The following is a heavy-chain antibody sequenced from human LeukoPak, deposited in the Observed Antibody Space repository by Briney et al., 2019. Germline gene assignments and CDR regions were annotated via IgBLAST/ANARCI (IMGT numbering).Heavy chain of an antibody. CDR2: IDKKDKGYATAT. D-gene: IGHD1-26*01. CDR1: GVTFSGSA. J-gene: IGHJ5*02. V-gene: IGHV3-73*01. CDR3: SRDSGTYNWFGP. Sequence: PGGSLKLSCAASGVTFSGSAIHWVRQSSGKGLEWVGQIDKKDKGYATATAYAASVKGRFTISRDDSINTAYLQMKSLKTEDTGLYYCSRDSGTYNWFGPWGQGTLVTVSS.